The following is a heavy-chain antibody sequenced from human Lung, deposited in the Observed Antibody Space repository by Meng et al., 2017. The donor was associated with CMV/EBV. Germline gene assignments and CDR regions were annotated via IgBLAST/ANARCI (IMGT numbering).Heavy chain of an antibody. CDR3: ARGKQDAWELLAY. CDR2: IDDSGST. D-gene: IGHD1-26*01. CDR1: GVSISSNIR. V-gene: IGHV4-4*02. J-gene: IGHJ4*02. Sequence: QVQLQEPGPGLVKPSRTLSLTCGVSGVSISSNIRWTWVRQPPGKGLEWIGDIDDSGSTNYNPSLNSRISISLDKSKNHFSLKVNSVTAADTGVYYCARGKQDAWELLAYWGQGALVTVSS.